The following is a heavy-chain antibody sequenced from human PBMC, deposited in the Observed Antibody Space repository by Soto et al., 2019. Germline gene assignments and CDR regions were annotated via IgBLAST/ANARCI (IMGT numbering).Heavy chain of an antibody. Sequence: SVKVSCKASGCTFRNHVFNWVRQAPGQGLEWMGGIIPIIGTPNYAQKFQGRVTITADASTSTVYLEVSSLRSQDTAVYYCARDLEFRDGNISHLDYWGQGTLVTVSS. V-gene: IGHV1-69*13. CDR3: ARDLEFRDGNISHLDY. D-gene: IGHD3-10*01. J-gene: IGHJ4*02. CDR2: IIPIIGTP. CDR1: GCTFRNHV.